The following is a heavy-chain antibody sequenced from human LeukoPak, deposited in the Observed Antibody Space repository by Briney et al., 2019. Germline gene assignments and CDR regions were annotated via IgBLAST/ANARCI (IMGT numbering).Heavy chain of an antibody. V-gene: IGHV3-74*01. CDR3: ARNEYSSSGSGQVDV. Sequence: GGSLRHSCVASGFTFSNYWLHWVRQAPGKGLVWVSRINIDESTANYADSVKGRFTISRDNAKNTLYLQMNSLRAEDTAVYYCARNEYSSSGSGQVDVWGQGTTVTVSS. J-gene: IGHJ6*02. CDR2: INIDESTA. D-gene: IGHD5-18*01. CDR1: GFTFSNYW.